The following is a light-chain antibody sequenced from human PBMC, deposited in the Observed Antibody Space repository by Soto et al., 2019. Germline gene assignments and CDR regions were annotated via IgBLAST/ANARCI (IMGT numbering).Light chain of an antibody. CDR3: SSYTSSSKVV. J-gene: IGLJ2*01. V-gene: IGLV2-14*01. CDR1: SSDVGGYNY. CDR2: EVG. Sequence: QSVLTQPASVSGSPGQSITISCTGTSSDVGGYNYVSWYQQHPGKAPKLMIYEVGNRPSGVSNRFSGSKSGNTASLTISGLQAEDEADYYCSSYTSSSKVVFGGGTKVTVL.